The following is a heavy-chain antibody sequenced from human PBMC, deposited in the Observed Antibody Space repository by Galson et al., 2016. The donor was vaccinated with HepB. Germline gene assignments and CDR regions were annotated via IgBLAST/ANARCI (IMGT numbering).Heavy chain of an antibody. Sequence: SLRLSCAASGFSFSAYAIHWVRQAPGEGLEWVAVISYDGRSKNYADSVKGRFTVSRDNSKNTLYLQMNSLRAEDTAVYYCARDALKESGSPRHFNYYSGMDVWGQGTTVTVS. CDR1: GFSFSAYA. V-gene: IGHV3-30*03. D-gene: IGHD1-26*01. J-gene: IGHJ6*02. CDR2: ISYDGRSK. CDR3: ARDALKESGSPRHFNYYSGMDV.